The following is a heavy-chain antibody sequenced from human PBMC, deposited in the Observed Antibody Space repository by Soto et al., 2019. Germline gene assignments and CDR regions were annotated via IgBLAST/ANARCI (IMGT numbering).Heavy chain of an antibody. D-gene: IGHD6-25*01. V-gene: IGHV4-59*01. J-gene: IGHJ4*02. CDR1: GVSISSYF. Sequence: LSLTCSVSGVSISSYFWSWIRQAPGRGLEWIGYTYHRGSTNYSPSLKSRVAISLDTSENQFSLKVNSVTAADTAVYYCARIGGYHGPLDYWGQGTPVTVSS. CDR3: ARIGGYHGPLDY. CDR2: TYHRGST.